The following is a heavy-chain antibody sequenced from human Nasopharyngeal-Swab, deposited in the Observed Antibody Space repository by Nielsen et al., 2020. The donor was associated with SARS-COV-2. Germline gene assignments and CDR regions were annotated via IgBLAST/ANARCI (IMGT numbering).Heavy chain of an antibody. CDR2: ISSSGSTI. J-gene: IGHJ5*02. D-gene: IGHD3-22*01. CDR3: ARTYYYDSSGYYYVWFDP. V-gene: IGHV3-11*01. Sequence: GGSLRLSCAASGFTFSDYYMSGIRQAPGKGLEGVSYISSSGSTIYYADSVKGRFTISRDNAKNSLYLQMNSLKAEDTAVYYCARTYYYDSSGYYYVWFDPWGQGTLVTVSS. CDR1: GFTFSDYY.